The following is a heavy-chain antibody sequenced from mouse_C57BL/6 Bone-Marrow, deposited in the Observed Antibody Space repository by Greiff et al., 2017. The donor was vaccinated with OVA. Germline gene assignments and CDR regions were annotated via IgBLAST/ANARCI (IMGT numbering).Heavy chain of an antibody. CDR3: TKAPIYYGNYRDY. D-gene: IGHD2-1*01. V-gene: IGHV6-3*01. CDR1: GFTFSNYW. J-gene: IGHJ2*01. Sequence: EVKLQESGGGLVQPGGSMKLSCVASGFTFSNYWMNWVRQSPEKGLEWVAQIRLKSDNYATHYAESVKGRFTISRDDSKSSVYLQMNNLRAEDTGIYYCTKAPIYYGNYRDYWGQGTTLTVSS. CDR2: IRLKSDNYAT.